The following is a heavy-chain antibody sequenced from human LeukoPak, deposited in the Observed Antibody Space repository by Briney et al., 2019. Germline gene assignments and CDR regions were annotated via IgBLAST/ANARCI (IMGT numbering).Heavy chain of an antibody. CDR3: AELGITMIGGV. CDR1: GFTFSGYT. D-gene: IGHD3-10*02. J-gene: IGHJ6*04. CDR2: ISSSGSTI. V-gene: IGHV3-48*04. Sequence: GRSLRLSCAASGFTFSGYTMHWVRQAPGKGLEWVSYISSSGSTIYYADSVKGRFTISRDNAKNSLYLQMNSLRAEDTAVYYCAELGITMIGGVWGKGTTVTISS.